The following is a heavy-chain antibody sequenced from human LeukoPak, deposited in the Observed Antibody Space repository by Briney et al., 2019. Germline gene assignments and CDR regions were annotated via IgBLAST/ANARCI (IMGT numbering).Heavy chain of an antibody. Sequence: PGGSLRLSCAATGFTFSSYAMHWVRQAPGKGLEWVAVISYDGSNKYYADSVKGRFTISRDNSKNTLYLQMNSLRAEDTAVYYCAGDGLTPRGIYCSGGSCGNFDYWGQGTLVTVSS. J-gene: IGHJ4*02. CDR3: AGDGLTPRGIYCSGGSCGNFDY. CDR2: ISYDGSNK. CDR1: GFTFSSYA. D-gene: IGHD2-15*01. V-gene: IGHV3-30-3*01.